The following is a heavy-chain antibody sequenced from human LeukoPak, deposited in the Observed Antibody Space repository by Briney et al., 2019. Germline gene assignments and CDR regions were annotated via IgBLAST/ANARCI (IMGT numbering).Heavy chain of an antibody. D-gene: IGHD2-15*01. CDR2: IYYSGST. Sequence: SETLSLTCTVSGGSISSYYWSWIRQPPGNGLEWIGYIYYSGSTNYNPSLKSRVTISVDTSKNQFSLKLSSVTAADTAVYYCAREKSPDYCSGASCYFDYWGQGTLVTVSP. V-gene: IGHV4-59*01. CDR3: AREKSPDYCSGASCYFDY. J-gene: IGHJ4*02. CDR1: GGSISSYY.